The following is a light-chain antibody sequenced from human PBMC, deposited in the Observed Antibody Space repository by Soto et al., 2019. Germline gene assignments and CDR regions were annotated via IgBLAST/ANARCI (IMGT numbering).Light chain of an antibody. V-gene: IGLV2-14*01. CDR2: EVT. Sequence: QSALTQPASVSGSPGQSITISCTGTSGDIGSYNCVSWYQQHPGKAPKLIIYEVTDRPSGVSNRFSGSKSGNTASLTISGVQDADEAEYYCSSYSTSNTRACVFGTGTKLTVL. CDR1: SGDIGSYNC. CDR3: SSYSTSNTRACV. J-gene: IGLJ1*01.